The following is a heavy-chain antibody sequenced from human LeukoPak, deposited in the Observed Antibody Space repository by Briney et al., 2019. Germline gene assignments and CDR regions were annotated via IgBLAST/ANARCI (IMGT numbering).Heavy chain of an antibody. CDR1: GFTFSSYA. Sequence: PGGSLRLSCAASGFTFSSYAMSWVRQAPGKGLEWVSAISGSGGSTYYADSVKGRFTISRDNSKNTLYLQMNSLRAEDTAVYYCARDRLSSGWYARDSYYYYGMDVWGQGTTVTVSS. D-gene: IGHD6-19*01. V-gene: IGHV3-23*01. J-gene: IGHJ6*02. CDR2: ISGSGGST. CDR3: ARDRLSSGWYARDSYYYYGMDV.